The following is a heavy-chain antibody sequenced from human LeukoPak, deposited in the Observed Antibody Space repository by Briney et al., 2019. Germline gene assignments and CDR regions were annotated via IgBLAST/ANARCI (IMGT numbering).Heavy chain of an antibody. CDR1: GGSISTSGYY. Sequence: SETLSLTCTVSGGSISTSGYYWGWIRQPPGKGLEWIGSIYYSGSTYYNPSLKSRVTISVDTSKNQFSLKLSSVTAADTAVYYRARDFLATIFGVVSPSNDAFDIWGQGTMVTVSS. D-gene: IGHD3-3*01. CDR3: ARDFLATIFGVVSPSNDAFDI. CDR2: IYYSGST. J-gene: IGHJ3*02. V-gene: IGHV4-39*07.